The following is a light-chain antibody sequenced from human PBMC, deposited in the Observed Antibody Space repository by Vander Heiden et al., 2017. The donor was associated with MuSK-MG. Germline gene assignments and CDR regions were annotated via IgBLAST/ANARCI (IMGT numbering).Light chain of an antibody. J-gene: IGKJ2*01. CDR2: ASS. CDR3: QQSYTSLRYT. Sequence: DIQMTQSPSSLSASVGGRVTITCRASQSIGIYLNWYQQKAGQAPKLLIYASSTLQSGVPSRFSGSGAGTDFTLTISNVQPDDLASYYCQQSYTSLRYTFGQGTKLEI. CDR1: QSIGIY. V-gene: IGKV1-39*01.